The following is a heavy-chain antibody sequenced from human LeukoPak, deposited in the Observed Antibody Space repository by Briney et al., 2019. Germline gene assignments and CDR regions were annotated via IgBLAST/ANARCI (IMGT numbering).Heavy chain of an antibody. Sequence: ASVKVSCKASGYTFTSNYIHWVRQAPAPGLEWMGMIYPRDGRTSYAQKFQGRVSVTRGTSTSTVHMELSGLRSEDTAVYYCARDQEGFDYWGQGTVVTVSS. CDR1: GYTFTSNY. J-gene: IGHJ4*02. CDR2: IYPRDGRT. CDR3: ARDQEGFDY. V-gene: IGHV1-46*01.